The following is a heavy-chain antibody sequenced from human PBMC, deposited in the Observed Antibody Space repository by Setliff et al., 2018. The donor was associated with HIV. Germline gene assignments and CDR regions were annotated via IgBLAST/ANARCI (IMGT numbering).Heavy chain of an antibody. Sequence: PSETLSLTCTVSGDSISSGSSYWSWIRQHPGKGLEWIGYICCSGSTYYNPSLQSRITISVDTSKNHFSLKLSSVAAADTAVYYCARGLKAEYYYYYMDVWGKGTTVTVSS. CDR1: GDSISSGSSY. CDR2: ICCSGST. V-gene: IGHV4-31*03. CDR3: ARGLKAEYYYYYMDV. J-gene: IGHJ6*03.